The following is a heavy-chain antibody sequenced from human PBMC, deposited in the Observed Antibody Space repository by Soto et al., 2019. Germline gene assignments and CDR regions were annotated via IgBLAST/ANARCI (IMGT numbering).Heavy chain of an antibody. V-gene: IGHV3-33*01. CDR2: IWYDGSNK. CDR3: ARVPDYGDNRGFDY. CDR1: GFTFSSYG. D-gene: IGHD4-17*01. J-gene: IGHJ4*02. Sequence: PGGSLRLSCAASGFTFSSYGMHWVRQAPGKGLEWVAVIWYDGSNKYYADSVKGRFTISRDNSKNTLYLQMNSLRAEDTAVYYCARVPDYGDNRGFDYWGQGTLVTVSS.